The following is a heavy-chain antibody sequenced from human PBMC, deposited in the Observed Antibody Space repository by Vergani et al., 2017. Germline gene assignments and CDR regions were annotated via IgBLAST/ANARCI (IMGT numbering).Heavy chain of an antibody. J-gene: IGHJ6*03. Sequence: QVQLQQWGAGLLKPSETLSLTCAVYGGSFSGYYWSWIRQPPGKGLEWIGEINQSGSTNYNPSHKSRVTISVDRSKNQFSLKLSSVTAADTAVYYCARGAAAGSGYYYYYMDVWGKGTTVTVSS. V-gene: IGHV4-34*01. CDR3: ARGAAAGSGYYYYYMDV. CDR1: GGSFSGYY. CDR2: INQSGST. D-gene: IGHD6-13*01.